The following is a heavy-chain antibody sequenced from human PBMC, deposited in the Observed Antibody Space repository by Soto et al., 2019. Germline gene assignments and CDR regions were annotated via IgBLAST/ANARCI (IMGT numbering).Heavy chain of an antibody. CDR2: ISHDGSNQ. CDR3: AKETRSRAVTATRVNGMDV. J-gene: IGHJ6*02. CDR1: GFSFSDFG. V-gene: IGHV3-30*18. D-gene: IGHD2-21*02. Sequence: QVPLVESGGGVVQPGRSLRLSCAPSGFSFSDFGMHWVRQAPGKGLEWVAAISHDGSNQYYGDSVKGRFSISRDHSNNRLYLQMNNLKVEDSAIYFWAKETRSRAVTATRVNGMDVWGQGTTVTVSS.